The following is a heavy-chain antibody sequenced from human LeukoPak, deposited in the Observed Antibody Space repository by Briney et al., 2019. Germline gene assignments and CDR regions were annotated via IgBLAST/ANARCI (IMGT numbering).Heavy chain of an antibody. CDR1: GYAFTGYY. V-gene: IGHV1-2*02. Sequence: ASVKVSCKASGYAFTGYYMHWVRQAPGQGLEWMGWINPNSGGTNYAQKFQGRVTMTRDTSISTAYMELSRLRSDDTAVYYCARAGGRWAAAGHYWGQGTLVTVSS. CDR2: INPNSGGT. J-gene: IGHJ4*02. CDR3: ARAGGRWAAAGHY. D-gene: IGHD6-13*01.